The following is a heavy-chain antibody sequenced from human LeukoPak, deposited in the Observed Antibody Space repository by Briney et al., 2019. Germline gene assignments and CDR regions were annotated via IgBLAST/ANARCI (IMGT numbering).Heavy chain of an antibody. CDR2: INPNSGGT. Sequence: GASVKVSCKASGYTFTGYYMHWVRQAPGQGLEWMGWINPNSGGTNYAQKFQGRVTMTRDTSISTAYMELSRLRSDDTAVYYCARNDFWSGYAKDYWGQGTLVTVSS. V-gene: IGHV1-2*02. J-gene: IGHJ4*02. CDR1: GYTFTGYY. CDR3: ARNDFWSGYAKDY. D-gene: IGHD3-3*01.